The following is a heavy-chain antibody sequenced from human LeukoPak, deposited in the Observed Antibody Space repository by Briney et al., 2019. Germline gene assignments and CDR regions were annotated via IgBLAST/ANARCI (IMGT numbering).Heavy chain of an antibody. CDR2: IIPIFGTA. D-gene: IGHD4-23*01. J-gene: IGHJ4*02. CDR1: GGTFSSYA. V-gene: IGHV1-69*13. Sequence: GAPVKVSCKASGGTFSSYAISWVRQAPGQGLEWMGGIIPIFGTANYAQKFQGRVTITADESTSTAYMELSSLRSEDTAVYYCARVDGGNSPFDYWGQGTLVTVSS. CDR3: ARVDGGNSPFDY.